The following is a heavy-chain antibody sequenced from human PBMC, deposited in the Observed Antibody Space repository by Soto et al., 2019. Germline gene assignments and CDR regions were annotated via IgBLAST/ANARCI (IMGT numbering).Heavy chain of an antibody. Sequence: PSPTLSRTCAISGDSVSSNIAAWNWIRQSPSRGLEWLGRTYYRSKWYNDYAVSVKSRITINPDTSKNQFSLQLNSVTPEDTAVYYCARDSITGTGFNWFDPWGQGTLVTVSS. D-gene: IGHD1-20*01. V-gene: IGHV6-1*01. CDR1: GDSVSSNIAA. CDR3: ARDSITGTGFNWFDP. J-gene: IGHJ5*02. CDR2: TYYRSKWYN.